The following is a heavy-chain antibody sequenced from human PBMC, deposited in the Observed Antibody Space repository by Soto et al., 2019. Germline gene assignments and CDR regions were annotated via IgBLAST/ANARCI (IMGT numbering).Heavy chain of an antibody. CDR2: GYQSGNT. CDR1: GVSIMSSSHY. CDR3: ARHALQEEFDS. V-gene: IGHV4-39*01. J-gene: IGHJ4*02. Sequence: SETLSLTCAVSGVSIMSSSHYWAWIRQAPGQGLEWIGSGYQSGNTYYNPSLRNPVAVSVDTATNQISLKVKSVTAADAAVYFCARHALQEEFDSWGQGTPVTVSS.